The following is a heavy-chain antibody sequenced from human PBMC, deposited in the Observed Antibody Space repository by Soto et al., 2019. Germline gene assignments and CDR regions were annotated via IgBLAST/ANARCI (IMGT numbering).Heavy chain of an antibody. CDR1: GFTFSSYG. D-gene: IGHD3-22*01. V-gene: IGHV3-33*01. CDR3: ASDYYDSSGYSNYYYYYGMDV. CDR2: IWYDGSNK. Sequence: GGSLRLSCAASGFTFSSYGMHWVRQAPGKGLEWVAVIWYDGSNKYYADSVKGRFTISRDNSKNTLYLQMNSLRAEDTAVYYCASDYYDSSGYSNYYYYYGMDVWGQGTTVTVSS. J-gene: IGHJ6*02.